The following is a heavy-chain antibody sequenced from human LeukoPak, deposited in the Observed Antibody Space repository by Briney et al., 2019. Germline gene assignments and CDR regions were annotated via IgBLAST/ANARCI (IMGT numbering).Heavy chain of an antibody. CDR2: IWYDGSNK. D-gene: IGHD3-16*01. V-gene: IGHV3-33*01. Sequence: PGRSLRLSCAASGFTFSSYGMHWVRQAPGRGLEWVAVIWYDGSNKYYADSVKGRFTISRDNSKNTLYLQMNSLRAADTAVYYCARDYVLHWFDPWGQGTLVTVSS. CDR1: GFTFSSYG. CDR3: ARDYVLHWFDP. J-gene: IGHJ5*02.